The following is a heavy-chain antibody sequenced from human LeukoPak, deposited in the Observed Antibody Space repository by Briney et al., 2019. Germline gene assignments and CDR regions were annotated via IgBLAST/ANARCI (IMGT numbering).Heavy chain of an antibody. CDR1: GGPVSGYY. D-gene: IGHD3-3*01. Sequence: SETLSLTCAVYGGPVSGYYWSWIRQPPGKALEWIGEISHRGRTHYNPSLKGRVTMSVDTSKNQFALEVDSVTAADTAVYYCARIPLYFLEPFDYWGQGILVTVSS. CDR2: ISHRGRT. J-gene: IGHJ4*02. CDR3: ARIPLYFLEPFDY. V-gene: IGHV4-34*01.